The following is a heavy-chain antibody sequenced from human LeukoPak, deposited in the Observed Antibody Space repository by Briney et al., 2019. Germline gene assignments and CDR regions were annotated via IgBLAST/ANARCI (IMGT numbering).Heavy chain of an antibody. Sequence: PGRSLRLSCAASGFTFSSYAMHWVRQAPGKGLEWVAVISYDGSNKYYADSVKGRFTISRDNSKNTLYLQMNSLRAEDTAVYHCARESRRGSWYVPFDYWGQGTLVTVSS. D-gene: IGHD6-13*01. CDR3: ARESRRGSWYVPFDY. CDR2: ISYDGSNK. J-gene: IGHJ4*02. V-gene: IGHV3-30*04. CDR1: GFTFSSYA.